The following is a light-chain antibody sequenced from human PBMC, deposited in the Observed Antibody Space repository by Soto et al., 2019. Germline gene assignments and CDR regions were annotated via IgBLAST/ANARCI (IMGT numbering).Light chain of an antibody. J-gene: IGKJ4*01. CDR1: QSVSSK. CDR3: QQYNNWPPVT. CDR2: GAS. Sequence: EIVMTESPSTLSVSPGERATLSCRASQSVSSKLAWYQQKPGQAPRLLIYGASTRATGIPARFSGSGSGTEFTLSISSLQSEDSAVYYCQQYNNWPPVTFGGGTKVDIK. V-gene: IGKV3D-15*01.